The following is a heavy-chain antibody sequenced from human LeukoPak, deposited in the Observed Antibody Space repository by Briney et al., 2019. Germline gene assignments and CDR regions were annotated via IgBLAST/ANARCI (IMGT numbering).Heavy chain of an antibody. CDR2: ISAYNGNT. CDR1: GYTFTSYG. D-gene: IGHD3-10*01. Sequence: ASVKVSCKASGYTFTSYGISWVRQAPGQGLEWMGWISAYNGNTNYAQKLQGRVTMTTDTSTSTAYMELRSLRSDDTAVYYCARGWVCSGSGSYCPFCYYYYYMDVWGKGTTVTVSS. V-gene: IGHV1-18*01. J-gene: IGHJ6*03. CDR3: ARGWVCSGSGSYCPFCYYYYYMDV.